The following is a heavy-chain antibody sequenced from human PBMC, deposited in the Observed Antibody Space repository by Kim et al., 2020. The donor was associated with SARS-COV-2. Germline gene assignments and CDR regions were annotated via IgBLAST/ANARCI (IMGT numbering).Heavy chain of an antibody. CDR3: AKPKMNTIFGVPYAFDI. V-gene: IGHV4-39*01. D-gene: IGHD3-3*01. CDR1: GGSISSSSYY. J-gene: IGHJ3*02. Sequence: SETLSLTCTVSGGSISSSSYYWGWIRQPPGKGLEWIGSIYYSGSTYYNPSLKSRVTISVDTSKNQFSLKLSSVTAADTAVYYCAKPKMNTIFGVPYAFDIWGQGTMVTVSS. CDR2: IYYSGST.